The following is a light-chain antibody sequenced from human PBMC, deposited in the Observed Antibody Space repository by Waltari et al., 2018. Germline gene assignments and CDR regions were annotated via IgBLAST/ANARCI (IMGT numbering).Light chain of an antibody. V-gene: IGLV2-14*03. J-gene: IGLJ2*01. Sequence: YQQQHSKTTNLVIWDVSTWPAVVPHRFTGSKSGNTVSLTISGLQAEDEAAYYCASYTSANTVLFGGGTKVTDL. CDR3: ASYTSANTVL. CDR2: DVS.